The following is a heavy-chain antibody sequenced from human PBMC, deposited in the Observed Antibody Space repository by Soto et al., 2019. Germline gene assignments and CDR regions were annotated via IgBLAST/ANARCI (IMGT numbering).Heavy chain of an antibody. CDR3: ARDPTKRWLQIRRLYYGMDV. D-gene: IGHD5-12*01. V-gene: IGHV3-33*01. Sequence: QVQLVESGGGVVQPGRSLRLSCAASGFTFSSYGMHWVHQAPGKGLEWVAVIWYDGTNKYYADSVKGRFTISRDNSKNTLDLQMNSLRAEDTAVYYCARDPTKRWLQIRRLYYGMDVWGQGTTVIVSS. J-gene: IGHJ6*02. CDR2: IWYDGTNK. CDR1: GFTFSSYG.